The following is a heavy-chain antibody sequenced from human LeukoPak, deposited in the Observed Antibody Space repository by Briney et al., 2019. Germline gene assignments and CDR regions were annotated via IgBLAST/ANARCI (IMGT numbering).Heavy chain of an antibody. CDR1: EFTFSSHT. Sequence: GGSLRLSCATSEFTFSSHTMHWVRQAPGKGLEWVALILYDGSNEYYADSVKGRFAVSRDNSKNTLYLQMDSLRAEDTAVYFCARERPLDYWGQGALVTVSS. V-gene: IGHV3-30*09. CDR3: ARERPLDY. CDR2: ILYDGSNE. J-gene: IGHJ4*02.